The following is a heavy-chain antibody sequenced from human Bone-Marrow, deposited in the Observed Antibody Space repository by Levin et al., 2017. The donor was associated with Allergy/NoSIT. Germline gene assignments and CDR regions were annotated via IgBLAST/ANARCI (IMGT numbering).Heavy chain of an antibody. CDR1: GFTFSDYY. CDR2: ISTSGSTI. J-gene: IGHJ4*02. Sequence: KPGGSLRLSCAASGFTFSDYYMSWIRQGPGKGLEWVSSISTSGSTIYYADSVKGRFTISRDNANNSLYLQMNGLRAEDTALYYCASETLYDSSGYHYRPFDYWGQGTLVTVSS. D-gene: IGHD3-22*01. V-gene: IGHV3-11*01. CDR3: ASETLYDSSGYHYRPFDY.